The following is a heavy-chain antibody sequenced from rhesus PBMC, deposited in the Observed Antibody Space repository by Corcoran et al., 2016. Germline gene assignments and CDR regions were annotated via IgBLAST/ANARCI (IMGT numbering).Heavy chain of an antibody. J-gene: IGHJ4*01. V-gene: IGHV3-14*01. CDR2: ISGAGISS. CDR1: GYSIGSYW. CDR3: AGSFDY. Sequence: EVQLVESGGGLAKSGGSLSRPGAASGYSIGSYWMHWVRQAPGKGLEWISSISGAGISSYYADSVKGRFTISRESAKNTLYLQMDGLRAEDTAVYYCAGSFDYWGRGVLVTVSS.